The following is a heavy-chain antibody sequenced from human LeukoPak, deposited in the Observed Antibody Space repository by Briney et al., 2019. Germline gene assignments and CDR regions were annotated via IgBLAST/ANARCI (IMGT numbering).Heavy chain of an antibody. CDR3: ARDIRYDSSGYYYYWFDS. CDR2: ISAYNGNT. CDR1: GYTFTSYG. V-gene: IGHV1-18*01. Sequence: EASVKVSCKASGYTFTSYGISWVRQAPGQGLEWMGWISAYNGNTNYAQKLQGRVTMTTDTSTSTAYMELRSLRSDDTAVYYCARDIRYDSSGYYYYWFDSWGQGTLVTVSS. D-gene: IGHD3-22*01. J-gene: IGHJ5*01.